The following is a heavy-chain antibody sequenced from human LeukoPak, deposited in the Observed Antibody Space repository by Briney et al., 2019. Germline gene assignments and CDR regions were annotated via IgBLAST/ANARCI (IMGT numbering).Heavy chain of an antibody. CDR1: GGSNSRSSYY. D-gene: IGHD5-18*01. CDR2: IYYSGST. CDR3: ATRVYSYGLGPFAY. Sequence: PSETLSLTCTVSGGSNSRSSYYWGWIRQPPGKGLEWIGNIYYSGSTYYSPSLKSRVTISVDTSKNQFSLKLSSVTAADTAMYYCATRVYSYGLGPFAYWGQGTLVTVPS. V-gene: IGHV4-39*01. J-gene: IGHJ4*02.